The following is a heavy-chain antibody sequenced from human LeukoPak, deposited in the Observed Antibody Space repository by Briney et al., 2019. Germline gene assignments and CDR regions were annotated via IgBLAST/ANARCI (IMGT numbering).Heavy chain of an antibody. D-gene: IGHD2-2*03. J-gene: IGHJ3*02. CDR2: ISYDGSNK. V-gene: IGHV3-30-3*01. Sequence: GRSLILSCGVYGFPLSSYVRQWVRWAPGRVLEWVAVISYDGSNKYYADCERGRFTISRDKPKNSLYLQMNSLRADDTAVYYCARDLDIVVVPNDAFDIWGQGTMVTVSS. CDR1: GFPLSSYV. CDR3: ARDLDIVVVPNDAFDI.